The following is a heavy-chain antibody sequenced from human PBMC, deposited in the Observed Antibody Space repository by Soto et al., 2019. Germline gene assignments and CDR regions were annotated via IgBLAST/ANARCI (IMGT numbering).Heavy chain of an antibody. Sequence: GGSLRLSCAASGFTFSSYYMSWVRQAPGKGLEWVANIKQDGSEKYYVDSVKGRFTTSRDNAKNSLYLQMNSLRAEDTAVYYCAREKYSNSYFDQWGQGTLVTVSS. J-gene: IGHJ4*02. CDR3: AREKYSNSYFDQ. V-gene: IGHV3-7*01. CDR2: IKQDGSEK. CDR1: GFTFSSYY. D-gene: IGHD6-6*01.